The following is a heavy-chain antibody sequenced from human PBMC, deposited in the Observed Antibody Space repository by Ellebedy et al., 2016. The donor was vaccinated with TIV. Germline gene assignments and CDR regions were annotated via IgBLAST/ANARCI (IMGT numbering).Heavy chain of an antibody. D-gene: IGHD1-1*01. CDR1: GFAFSTYS. CDR3: AREKSGHKWNDGFDS. V-gene: IGHV3-21*01. Sequence: PGGSLRLSCTASGFAFSTYSMNWVRQAPGKGLEWVSSISSSGAYRYHADSMEGRFTISRDNAKTSLYLQMNSLRADDTAVYYCAREKSGHKWNDGFDSWGQGTLVTVSS. J-gene: IGHJ4*02. CDR2: ISSSGAYR.